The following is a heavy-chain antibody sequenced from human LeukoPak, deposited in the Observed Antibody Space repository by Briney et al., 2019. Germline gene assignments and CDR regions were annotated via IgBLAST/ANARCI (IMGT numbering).Heavy chain of an antibody. D-gene: IGHD3-10*01. CDR1: GYSFTSYW. CDR2: IYPGDSDT. Sequence: GESLKISCKGSGYSFTSYWIGWVRQMPGKGLEWMGIIYPGDSDTRYSPSFQGQVTISADKSISTAYLQWSSLKASDTAMYYCARPGQAMVRGVIGAFDIWGQGTMVTVSS. V-gene: IGHV5-51*01. J-gene: IGHJ3*02. CDR3: ARPGQAMVRGVIGAFDI.